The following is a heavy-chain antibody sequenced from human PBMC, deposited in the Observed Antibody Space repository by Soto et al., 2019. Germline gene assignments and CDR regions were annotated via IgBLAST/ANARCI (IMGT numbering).Heavy chain of an antibody. CDR3: ARDGSPVSDSGYDAPRFFDY. CDR1: GYTFTSYA. V-gene: IGHV1-3*01. J-gene: IGHJ4*02. Sequence: QVQLVQSGAEVKKPGASVKVSCKASGYTFTSYAMHWVRQAPGQRLEWMGWINAGNGNTKYSQKFQGRVTITRDTAARAAYMELSSLRSEDTAVYYCARDGSPVSDSGYDAPRFFDYWGQGTLVAVSS. CDR2: INAGNGNT. D-gene: IGHD5-12*01.